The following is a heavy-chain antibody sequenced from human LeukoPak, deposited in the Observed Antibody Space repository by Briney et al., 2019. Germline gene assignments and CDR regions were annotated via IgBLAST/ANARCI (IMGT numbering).Heavy chain of an antibody. CDR3: ARGGSYGDY. J-gene: IGHJ4*02. V-gene: IGHV3-74*01. D-gene: IGHD3-16*01. CDR1: GFTFARYW. Sequence: GGSLRLSCAASGFTFARYWVHWVRQAPGKGLVWVSRVNPDGISITYGDSVKGRFTSSRDNSKNTLYLQMNSLKVEDTAVYYCARGGSYGDYWGQGFLVTVSS. CDR2: VNPDGISI.